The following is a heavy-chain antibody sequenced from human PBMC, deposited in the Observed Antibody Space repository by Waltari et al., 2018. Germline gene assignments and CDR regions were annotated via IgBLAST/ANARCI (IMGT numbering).Heavy chain of an antibody. CDR2: IYYSGST. V-gene: IGHV4-39*01. D-gene: IGHD3-16*01. CDR1: GGSISSSSYY. J-gene: IGHJ4*02. CDR3: ARGRLREVWVDY. Sequence: QLQLQESGPGLVKPSETLSLTCTVSGGSISSSSYYWGWIRQPPGKGLEWIGSIYYSGSTYYNPSLKSRVTISVDTSISTAYMELSRLRSDDTAVYYCARGRLREVWVDYWGQGTLVTISS.